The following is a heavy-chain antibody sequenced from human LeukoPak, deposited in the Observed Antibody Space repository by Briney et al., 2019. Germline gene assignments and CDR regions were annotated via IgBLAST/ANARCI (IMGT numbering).Heavy chain of an antibody. Sequence: SETLSLTCTVSGGSISSYYWSWIRQPPGKGLEWIGYIYYSGSTNYNPSLKSRVTISVDTSKNQFSPKLSSVTAADTAVYYCARDSDGYSRDYWGQGTLVTVSS. CDR2: IYYSGST. CDR3: ARDSDGYSRDY. J-gene: IGHJ4*02. D-gene: IGHD5-24*01. V-gene: IGHV4-59*01. CDR1: GGSISSYY.